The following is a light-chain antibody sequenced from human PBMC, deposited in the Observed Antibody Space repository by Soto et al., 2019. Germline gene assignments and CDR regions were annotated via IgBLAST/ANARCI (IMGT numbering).Light chain of an antibody. V-gene: IGLV2-8*01. J-gene: IGLJ2*01. CDR1: SRDVGGYNF. Sequence: QSALTKPPSASGSPGQSVTISCTGSSRDVGGYNFVSWYQQDPGKAPKLMIYEVSNRPSGVPDRFSGSKSGNTASLTVSGLQAEDEDDYYCASYAGSNTLVFGGGTKVTVL. CDR2: EVS. CDR3: ASYAGSNTLV.